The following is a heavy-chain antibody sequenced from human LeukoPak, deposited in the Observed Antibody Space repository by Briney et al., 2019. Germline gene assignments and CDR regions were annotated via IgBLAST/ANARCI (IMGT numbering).Heavy chain of an antibody. Sequence: SETLSLTCTVPGDSISSYFWSWIRQPPGKGLEWIGYMHNGVHTNYNPSLKSRVTISGDTSKNQFSLKLTPVTAADTAIYYCAVTIKRDYGDTNLDYWGQGTLVTVSS. CDR2: MHNGVHT. D-gene: IGHD4/OR15-4a*01. V-gene: IGHV4-59*01. J-gene: IGHJ4*02. CDR1: GDSISSYF. CDR3: AVTIKRDYGDTNLDY.